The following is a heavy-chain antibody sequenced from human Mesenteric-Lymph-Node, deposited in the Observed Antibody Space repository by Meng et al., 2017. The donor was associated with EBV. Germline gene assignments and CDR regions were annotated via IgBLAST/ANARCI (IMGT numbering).Heavy chain of an antibody. CDR1: GGSISSTSYR. CDR3: ARQYGSSFDY. CDR2: NYYSGTT. J-gene: IGHJ4*02. D-gene: IGHD3-10*01. Sequence: QVQLPESGPGLVRPSGTLSLTCAVSGGSISSTSYRWVCLRQPPGKGLGWEVSNYYSGTTYFTPHLGGRVSIAVATNKNYFPLRLTSVAAAATAYYYGARQYGSSFDYWGQGTLVTVSS. V-gene: IGHV4-39*01.